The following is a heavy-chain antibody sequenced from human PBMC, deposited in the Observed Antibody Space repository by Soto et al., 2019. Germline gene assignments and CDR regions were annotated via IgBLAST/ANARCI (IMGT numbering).Heavy chain of an antibody. D-gene: IGHD6-13*01. V-gene: IGHV3-74*01. CDR1: GFTFSSYW. Sequence: GGSLRLSCAASGFTFSSYWMHWVRQAPGKGLVWVSRINSDGSSTSYADSVKGRFTISRDNAKNTLYLQMNSLRAEDTAVYYCARSYSSSWYGGRRSFDYWGQGTLVTVSS. CDR3: ARSYSSSWYGGRRSFDY. CDR2: INSDGSST. J-gene: IGHJ4*02.